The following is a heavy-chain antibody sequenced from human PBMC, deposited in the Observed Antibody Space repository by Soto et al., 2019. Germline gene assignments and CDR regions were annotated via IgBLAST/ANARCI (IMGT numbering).Heavy chain of an antibody. V-gene: IGHV1-8*01. CDR1: GYTFTSYD. CDR3: ARTPRDYYDFWSGYYHFDY. D-gene: IGHD3-3*01. J-gene: IGHJ4*02. Sequence: ASVKVSCKASGYTFTSYDMNWGRQATGQGLEWMGWMNPNSGNTGYAQKFQGRVTMTRNTSISTAYMELSSLRSEDTAVYYCARTPRDYYDFWSGYYHFDYWGQGTLVTVSS. CDR2: MNPNSGNT.